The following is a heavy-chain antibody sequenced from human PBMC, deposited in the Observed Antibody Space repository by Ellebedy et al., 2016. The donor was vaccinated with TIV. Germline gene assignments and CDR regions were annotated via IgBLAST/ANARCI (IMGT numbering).Heavy chain of an antibody. CDR1: GDSISSGGYS. Sequence: LRLXXAVSGDSISSGGYSWSWIPQPPGKGLEWIGYIYHSGKTYYNPSLKSRVTISVDRPKNQFSVRLNSVTAADTAVYYCARVRNYYDSSGYYWPYNWFDPWGQGTLVTVSS. CDR3: ARVRNYYDSSGYYWPYNWFDP. D-gene: IGHD3-22*01. CDR2: IYHSGKT. J-gene: IGHJ5*02. V-gene: IGHV4-30-2*01.